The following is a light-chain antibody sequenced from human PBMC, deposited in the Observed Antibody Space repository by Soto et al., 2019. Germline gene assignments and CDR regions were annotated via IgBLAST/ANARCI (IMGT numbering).Light chain of an antibody. Sequence: QSVLTQPPSASGTPGQRVTISCSGSSSNIGSNYVYWYQQLPGTAPKLLIYRNNQRRSGVPDRFSGSKSGTSASLAISGLRSEDEADYYCAAWDDSLNVVFGGGTKLTVL. CDR1: SSNIGSNY. J-gene: IGLJ2*01. CDR2: RNN. CDR3: AAWDDSLNVV. V-gene: IGLV1-47*01.